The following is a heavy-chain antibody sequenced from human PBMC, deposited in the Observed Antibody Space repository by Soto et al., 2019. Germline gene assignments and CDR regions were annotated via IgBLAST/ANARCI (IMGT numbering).Heavy chain of an antibody. CDR1: CGSISSGDYY. CDR3: ARNGALDY. V-gene: IGHV4-30-4*01. J-gene: IGHJ4*02. D-gene: IGHD2-8*01. Sequence: NPSETLSLTCTVSCGSISSGDYYWSWIRQPPGKGLEWIGYILYSGTTNYNPSLESRLTISVDTSKNQFSLKLTSVTAADTAVYYCARNGALDYWGRGTLVTVSS. CDR2: ILYSGTT.